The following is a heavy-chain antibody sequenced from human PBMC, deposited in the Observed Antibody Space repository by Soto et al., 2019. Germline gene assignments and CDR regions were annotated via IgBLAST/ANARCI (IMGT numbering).Heavy chain of an antibody. J-gene: IGHJ4*02. V-gene: IGHV3-15*07. CDR1: GFTFSNAW. Sequence: EVQLVESGGGLVKPGGYLRLSCAASGFTFSNAWMNWVRQAPGKGLEWVGRIKSKTDGGTTDYAAPVKGRFTISRDDSKNTLYLQMNSLKTEDTAVYYCTTADPDRNYYRSGSYDPTWYFDYWGQGTLVTVSS. CDR3: TTADPDRNYYRSGSYDPTWYFDY. D-gene: IGHD3-10*01. CDR2: IKSKTDGGTT.